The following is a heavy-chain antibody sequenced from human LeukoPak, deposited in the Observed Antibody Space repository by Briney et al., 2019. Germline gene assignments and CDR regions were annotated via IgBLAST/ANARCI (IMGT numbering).Heavy chain of an antibody. CDR3: ARIQSAYSYGYDPFDY. D-gene: IGHD5-18*01. J-gene: IGHJ4*02. CDR2: ISSSSSYI. Sequence: GGSLRLSCAASGFTFSSYGMHWVRQAPGKGLEWVSCISSSSSYIYYADSVKGRLTISRDNAKNSLYLQMNSLRAEDTAMYYCARIQSAYSYGYDPFDYWGQGTLVTVSS. CDR1: GFTFSSYG. V-gene: IGHV3-21*01.